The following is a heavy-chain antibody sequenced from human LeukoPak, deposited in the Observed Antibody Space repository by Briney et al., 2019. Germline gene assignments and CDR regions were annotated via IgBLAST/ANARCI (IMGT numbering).Heavy chain of an antibody. Sequence: SETLSLTCTVSGGSIQGYYWSYIRQPPGQGLEWIGYVHSSGATLYNPSLRGRVTMSVDASRNQISLKLSSVTAADTAVYFCARHDPVPLYQRGMDVWGQGQGPRSPSP. J-gene: IGHJ6*02. CDR1: GGSIQGYY. CDR2: VHSSGAT. CDR3: ARHDPVPLYQRGMDV. D-gene: IGHD2/OR15-2a*01. V-gene: IGHV4-59*08.